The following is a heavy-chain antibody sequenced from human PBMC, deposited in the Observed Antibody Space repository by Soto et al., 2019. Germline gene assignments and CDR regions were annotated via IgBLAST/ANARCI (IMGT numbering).Heavy chain of an antibody. D-gene: IGHD3-22*01. J-gene: IGHJ5*02. V-gene: IGHV4-30-4*01. CDR3: ARDHYYHDSSVWFDP. CDR1: GGSISSCDYY. CDR2: IYYSGST. Sequence: SETLSLTCTVSGGSISSCDYYWGWVRQPPGKGLEWIGYIYYSGSTYYNPSLKSRVTISVDTSKNQFSLKLSSVTAADTAVYYCARDHYYHDSSVWFDPWGQGTLVTVSS.